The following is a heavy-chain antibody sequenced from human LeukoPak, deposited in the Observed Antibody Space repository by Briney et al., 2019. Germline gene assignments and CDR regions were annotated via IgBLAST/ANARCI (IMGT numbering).Heavy chain of an antibody. CDR1: GFSLSTSGMC. V-gene: IGHV2-70*11. J-gene: IGHJ4*02. Sequence: ESGPTLVNPTQSLTLTCTFSGFSLSTSGMCVSWIRQPPGKALEWLARIDWDDDKYCSTSLKTRLTISKDTSKNQVVLTMTNMDPVDTATYYCARIRGSRYYFDYWGQGTLVTVSS. CDR3: ARIRGSRYYFDY. CDR2: IDWDDDK. D-gene: IGHD6-13*01.